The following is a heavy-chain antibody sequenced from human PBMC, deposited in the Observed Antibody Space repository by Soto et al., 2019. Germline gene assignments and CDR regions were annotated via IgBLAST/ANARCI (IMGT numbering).Heavy chain of an antibody. J-gene: IGHJ4*02. V-gene: IGHV3-66*01. D-gene: IGHD3-22*01. CDR1: GFTVSSNY. CDR2: IYSGGST. Sequence: SLRLSCAASGFTVSSNYMSWVRQAPGKGLEWVSVIYSGGSTYYADSVKGRFTISRDNSKNTLYLQMNSLRAEDTAVYYCARLGVDYDSSGGHWGQGTLVTVSS. CDR3: ARLGVDYDSSGGH.